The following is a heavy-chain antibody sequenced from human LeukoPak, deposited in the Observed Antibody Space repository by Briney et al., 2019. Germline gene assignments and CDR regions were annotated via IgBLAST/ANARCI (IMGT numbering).Heavy chain of an antibody. CDR2: ISSSGSTI. Sequence: PGGSLRLSCAASGFTFSDYYMSWIRQAPGKGLEWVSYISSSGSTIYYADSVKGRFTISRDNAKNSLYLQMNSLRAEDTAVYYCARGSSGYCSGGSCYRRKPRPDAFDIWGQGTMVTVSS. D-gene: IGHD2-15*01. V-gene: IGHV3-11*04. CDR3: ARGSSGYCSGGSCYRRKPRPDAFDI. CDR1: GFTFSDYY. J-gene: IGHJ3*02.